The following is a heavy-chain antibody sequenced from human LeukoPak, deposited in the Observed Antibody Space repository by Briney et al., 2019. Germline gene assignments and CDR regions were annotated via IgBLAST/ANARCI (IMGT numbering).Heavy chain of an antibody. CDR1: GGTFSSYA. J-gene: IGHJ4*02. CDR2: IIPILGIA. V-gene: IGHV1-69*04. D-gene: IGHD5-18*01. CDR3: ARGIVTGGSKHPIDY. Sequence: SVKVSCKASGGTFSSYAISWVRQAPGQGLEWMGRIIPILGIANYAQKFQGRVTITADKSTSTAYMELSSLRSDDTAVYYCARGIVTGGSKHPIDYWGQGTLLTVSS.